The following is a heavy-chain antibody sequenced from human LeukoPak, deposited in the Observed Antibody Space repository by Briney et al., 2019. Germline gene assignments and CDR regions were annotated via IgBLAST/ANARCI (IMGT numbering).Heavy chain of an antibody. CDR1: GFTVSINY. D-gene: IGHD1-1*01. J-gene: IGHJ4*02. CDR2: IYTTGKT. V-gene: IGHV3-53*01. Sequence: GGSLRLTCAASGFTVSINYMSWVRQAPGEGLEWVSVIYTTGKTYYADSVKGRFSISRDNSKNTVYLQMNSLRAEDTAVYYCAKVSPTGRAFDCWGQGTLVTVSS. CDR3: AKVSPTGRAFDC.